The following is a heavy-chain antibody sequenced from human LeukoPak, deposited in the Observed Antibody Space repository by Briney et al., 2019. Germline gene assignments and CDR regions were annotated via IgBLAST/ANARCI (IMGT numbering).Heavy chain of an antibody. CDR2: ISANNGET. D-gene: IGHD6-13*01. J-gene: IGHJ5*02. Sequence: ASVKVSCRASGYIFTNYGITWVRQAPGQGLEWMSWISANNGETTFAQKFQGRVTMMTDSSTTTAYTELRSLTSADTAVYYCARASTRAAATGYDPWGQGSLVTVSS. CDR3: ARASTRAAATGYDP. CDR1: GYIFTNYG. V-gene: IGHV1-18*01.